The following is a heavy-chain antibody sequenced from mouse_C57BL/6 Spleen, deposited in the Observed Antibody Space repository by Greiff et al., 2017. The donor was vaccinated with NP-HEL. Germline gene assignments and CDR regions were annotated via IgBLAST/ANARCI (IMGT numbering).Heavy chain of an antibody. J-gene: IGHJ4*01. V-gene: IGHV1-39*01. Sequence: EVQLQQSGPELVKPGASVKISCKASGYSFTDYHMNWVKQSNGKSLEWIGVINPNYGTTSYNQKFKGKATLTVDQSSSTAYMQLNSLTSEDSAVYYWGSIGDYAMDYWGQGTSVTVSS. D-gene: IGHD3-1*01. CDR3: GSIGDYAMDY. CDR2: INPNYGTT. CDR1: GYSFTDYH.